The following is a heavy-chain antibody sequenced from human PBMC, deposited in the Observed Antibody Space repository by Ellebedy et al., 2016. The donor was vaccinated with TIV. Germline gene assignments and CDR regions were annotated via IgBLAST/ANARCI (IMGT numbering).Heavy chain of an antibody. Sequence: SGPTLVXPTETLTLTCTVSGFSLSNARMGVSWIRQPPGKALEWLAHIFSNDEKSYSTSLKSRLTISKDTSKSQVVLTMTNMDPEDTATYYCARYYGSGGGYYYYYGMDGWGQGTTVTVSS. V-gene: IGHV2-26*02. CDR1: GFSLSNARMG. CDR2: IFSNDEK. J-gene: IGHJ6*02. CDR3: ARYYGSGGGYYYYYGMDG. D-gene: IGHD3-10*01.